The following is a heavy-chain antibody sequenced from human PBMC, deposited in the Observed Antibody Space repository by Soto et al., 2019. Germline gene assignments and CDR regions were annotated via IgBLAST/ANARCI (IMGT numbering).Heavy chain of an antibody. CDR1: GGGFSSVISYP. V-gene: IGHV1-69*06. D-gene: IGHD3-3*01. Sequence: SVNGYCKWAGGGFSSVISYPINCVRQAPGQGLEWMGGIVPNVGTVNYAQKFRGKVTITADKSTGTAYMELSSLRSEDTALYYCARRDTSGFLRYFDNWGQGTQVTVPS. CDR2: IVPNVGTV. CDR3: ARRDTSGFLRYFDN. J-gene: IGHJ4*02.